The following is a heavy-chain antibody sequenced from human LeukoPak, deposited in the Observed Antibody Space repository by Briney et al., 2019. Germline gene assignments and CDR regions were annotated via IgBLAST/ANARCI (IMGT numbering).Heavy chain of an antibody. CDR3: ARDLPAGGVAYDAGTFDY. CDR1: GFTFSSYS. J-gene: IGHJ4*02. Sequence: GGSLRLSCAASGFTFSSYSMNWVRQAPGKGLEWVSSISSSSSYIYYADSVKGRFTISRDNAKNSLYLQMNSLRAEDTAVYYCARDLPAGGVAYDAGTFDYWGQGTLVTVSS. CDR2: ISSSSSYI. V-gene: IGHV3-21*01. D-gene: IGHD5-12*01.